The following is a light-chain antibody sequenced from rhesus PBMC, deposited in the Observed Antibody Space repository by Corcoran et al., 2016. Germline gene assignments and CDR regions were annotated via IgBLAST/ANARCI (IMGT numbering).Light chain of an antibody. CDR3: LQYNSSPRT. CDR2: KAS. V-gene: IGKV1-22*01. Sequence: DIQMTQSPSSLSASVGDTVTITCRASQTISSSLDWYQQKPGKAPKLLIYKASTLQSGVPSRFSGSGSVTDFTLTISSLQPEDFTTYCCLQYNSSPRTFGQGTKVEIK. J-gene: IGKJ1*01. CDR1: QTISSS.